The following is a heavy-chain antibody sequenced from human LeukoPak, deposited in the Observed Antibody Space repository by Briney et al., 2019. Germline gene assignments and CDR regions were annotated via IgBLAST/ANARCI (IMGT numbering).Heavy chain of an antibody. Sequence: GGSLRLSCPASGFTFSTFGIHWVRQAPGKGLEWVAAISPDGNSEYYADSVKGRFTISRDNSKKMIYLQMNSLRGEDSAVYYCAKVNNYDDYWGQGTLVTVSS. CDR3: AKVNNYDDY. CDR1: GFTFSTFG. V-gene: IGHV3-30*18. CDR2: ISPDGNSE. J-gene: IGHJ4*02. D-gene: IGHD1/OR15-1a*01.